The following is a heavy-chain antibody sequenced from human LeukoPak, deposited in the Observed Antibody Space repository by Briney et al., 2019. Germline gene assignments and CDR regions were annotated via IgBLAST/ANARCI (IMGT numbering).Heavy chain of an antibody. D-gene: IGHD6-13*01. CDR2: INHSGST. CDR3: AREGGSGSWSHYYYYYYYMDV. J-gene: IGHJ6*03. V-gene: IGHV4-34*01. CDR1: GGSFSGYY. Sequence: RASETLSLTCAVYGGSFSGYYWSWIRQPPGKGLEWIGEINHSGSTNYNPSLKSRVTISVDTSKNQFSLKLSSVTAADTAVYYCAREGGSGSWSHYYYYYYYMDVWGKGTTVTVSS.